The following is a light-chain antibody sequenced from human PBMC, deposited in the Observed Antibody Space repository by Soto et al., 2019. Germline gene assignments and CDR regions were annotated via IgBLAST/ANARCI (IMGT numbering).Light chain of an antibody. CDR3: SSYTTSSTLM. Sequence: QSALTQPASVSGSHGQSITISCTGTSSDVGIYNYVSWYQQHPGKAPKLMIYEVSNRPSGVSNRFSGSKSGNTASLTISGLQAEDVADYYCSSYTTSSTLMFGGGTKLTVL. J-gene: IGLJ3*02. CDR2: EVS. CDR1: SSDVGIYNY. V-gene: IGLV2-14*01.